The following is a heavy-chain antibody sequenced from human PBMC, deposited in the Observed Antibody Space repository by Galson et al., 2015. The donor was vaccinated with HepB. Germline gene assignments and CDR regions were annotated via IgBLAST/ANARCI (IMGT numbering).Heavy chain of an antibody. J-gene: IGHJ6*02. CDR1: GFTFSSYW. Sequence: SLRLSCAASGFTFSSYWMHWVRQAPGKGLVWVSRINSDGSSTSYADSVKGRFTISRDNAKNTLYLQMNSLRAEDTAVYYCARDGATINGMDVWGQGTTVTVSS. CDR2: INSDGSST. D-gene: IGHD5-12*01. V-gene: IGHV3-74*01. CDR3: ARDGATINGMDV.